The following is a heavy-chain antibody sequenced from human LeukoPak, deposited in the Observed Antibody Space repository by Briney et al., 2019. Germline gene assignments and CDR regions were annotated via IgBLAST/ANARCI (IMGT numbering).Heavy chain of an antibody. CDR2: IYHSGST. V-gene: IGHV4-38-2*01. CDR1: GYSISSGYY. CDR3: ARCFGGDSHWFDP. D-gene: IGHD3-10*01. Sequence: PSETLSLTCAVSGYSISSGYYRGWIRQPPGKGLEWIGSIYHSGSTYYNPSLKSRVTISVDTSKNQFSLKLSSVTAADTAVYYCARCFGGDSHWFDPWGQGTLVTVSS. J-gene: IGHJ5*02.